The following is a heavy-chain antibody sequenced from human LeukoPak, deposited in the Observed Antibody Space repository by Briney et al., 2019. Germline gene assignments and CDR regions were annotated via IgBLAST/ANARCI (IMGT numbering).Heavy chain of an antibody. CDR2: IGGSGGST. D-gene: IGHD6-13*01. V-gene: IGHV3-23*01. Sequence: PGGYLRLSCAAFGFTFSSYAMSWVRQAPGKGLEWVSSIGGSGGSTYYADSVKGRFTISRDNSKNTLYLQMNSLRAEDTAVYYCAKVETAAAATLRGFDYWGQGTLVTVSS. J-gene: IGHJ4*02. CDR3: AKVETAAAATLRGFDY. CDR1: GFTFSSYA.